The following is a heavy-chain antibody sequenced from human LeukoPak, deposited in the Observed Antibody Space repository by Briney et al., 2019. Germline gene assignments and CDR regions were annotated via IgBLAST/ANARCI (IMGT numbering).Heavy chain of an antibody. Sequence: PSETLSLTCAVSGGSIRDYYWSWIRLPAGQGLEWIGRIFPAGSANYNSSLQSRVSMSVDTSKNEISLKLTSVTAADTAVYYCAKDLPDDAFDIWGQGTMVTVSS. CDR2: IFPAGSA. J-gene: IGHJ3*02. CDR3: AKDLPDDAFDI. V-gene: IGHV4-4*07. CDR1: GGSIRDYY.